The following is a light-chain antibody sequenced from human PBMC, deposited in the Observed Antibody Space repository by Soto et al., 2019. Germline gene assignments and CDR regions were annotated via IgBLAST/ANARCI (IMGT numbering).Light chain of an antibody. V-gene: IGKV1-5*03. J-gene: IGKJ2*01. CDR1: QSLSSW. CDR3: QQYNSYPYT. Sequence: DIPMTQSPSTLSASVGDRVTITCRASQSLSSWLAWYQQKPGKAPKLLIYKASNLESGVPSRFSGSESGTEFTLTISSLQPDDFATYYCQQYNSYPYTFGQGTKLEIK. CDR2: KAS.